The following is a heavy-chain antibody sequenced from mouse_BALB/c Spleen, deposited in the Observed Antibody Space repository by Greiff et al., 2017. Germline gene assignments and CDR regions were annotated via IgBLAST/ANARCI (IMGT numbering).Heavy chain of an antibody. J-gene: IGHJ1*01. D-gene: IGHD2-4*01. CDR1: GYTFTSYW. Sequence: QVQLQQPGAELVKPGASVKLSCKASGYTFTSYWMHWVKQRPGQGLEWIGEINPSNGRTNYNEKFKSKATLTVDKSSSTAYMQLSSLTSEDSAVYYCARSGGSTMIKDWYFDVWGAGTTVTVSS. CDR3: ARSGGSTMIKDWYFDV. CDR2: INPSNGRT. V-gene: IGHV1S81*02.